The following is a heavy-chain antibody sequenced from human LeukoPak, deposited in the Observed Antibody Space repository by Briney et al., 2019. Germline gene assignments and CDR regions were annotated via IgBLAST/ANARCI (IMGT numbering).Heavy chain of an antibody. CDR3: AIGALYYMDV. J-gene: IGHJ6*03. Sequence: GGSLSLSCAASGCSVSDNGRSWVRQPPGKGLEWVSGIVGGDGANYNPDPVKGRFITAKKTSKNTLCVQLNSPRAEDTAVYYCAIGALYYMDVWGKGTTVTISS. CDR1: GCSVSDNG. CDR2: IVGGDGAN. V-gene: IGHV3-23*01.